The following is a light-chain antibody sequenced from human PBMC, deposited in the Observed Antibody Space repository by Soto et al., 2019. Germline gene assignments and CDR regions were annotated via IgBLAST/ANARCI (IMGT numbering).Light chain of an antibody. V-gene: IGKV1-5*01. CDR2: DAS. Sequence: DIPMTQSPSPLSASVGDRVTITCRASPSINTWLAWYQQKPGKAPKLLIYDASTLESGVPSRFSGSGSGTEFTLTISSLQPDDFATYYCQQYNRYYTFGQGTKLEIK. CDR1: PSINTW. CDR3: QQYNRYYT. J-gene: IGKJ2*01.